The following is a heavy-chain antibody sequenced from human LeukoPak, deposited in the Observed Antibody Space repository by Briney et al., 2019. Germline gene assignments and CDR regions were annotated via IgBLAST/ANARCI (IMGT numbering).Heavy chain of an antibody. D-gene: IGHD6-6*01. Sequence: ASVKVSCKASGGTFSSYAISWVRQAPGQGLEWMGGIIPIFGTANYAQKFQGRVTITTDESTSTAYMELSSLRSEDTAVYYCASKRSSSTGTSYYYYMDVWGKGTTVTVSS. V-gene: IGHV1-69*05. CDR3: ASKRSSSTGTSYYYYMDV. J-gene: IGHJ6*03. CDR1: GGTFSSYA. CDR2: IIPIFGTA.